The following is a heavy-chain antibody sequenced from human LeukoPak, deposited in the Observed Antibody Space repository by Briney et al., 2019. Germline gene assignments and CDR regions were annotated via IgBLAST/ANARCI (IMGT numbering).Heavy chain of an antibody. Sequence: GGSLRLSCAASGFGFSNYAMSWVRQAPGQGLEWVSAISYSGGSTYYADSVKGRFTISRDSSRNTLYLQMDSLRADDTAIYYCAKDWGGYSSSSFDYWSQGILVTVSS. CDR2: ISYSGGST. J-gene: IGHJ4*02. CDR3: AKDWGGYSSSSFDY. V-gene: IGHV3-23*01. CDR1: GFGFSNYA. D-gene: IGHD6-6*01.